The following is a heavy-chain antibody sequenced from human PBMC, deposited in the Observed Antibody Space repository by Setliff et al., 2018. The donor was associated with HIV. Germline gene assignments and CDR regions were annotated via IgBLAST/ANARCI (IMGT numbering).Heavy chain of an antibody. CDR3: AKGGYGGAYYVAGY. J-gene: IGHJ4*02. Sequence: GGSLRLSCAASGFTFSTYWMHWVRQAPGKGLVWVSHINNDGRKTTYADFVKGRFTIARDDTKNTVSLQMTNLEPGDTAMYYCAKGGYGGAYYVAGYWGQGTKVTVSS. V-gene: IGHV3-74*03. CDR1: GFTFSTYW. D-gene: IGHD5-18*01. CDR2: INNDGRKT.